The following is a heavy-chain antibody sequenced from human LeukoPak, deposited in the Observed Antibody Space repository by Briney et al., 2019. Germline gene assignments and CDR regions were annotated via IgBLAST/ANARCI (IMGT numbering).Heavy chain of an antibody. J-gene: IGHJ1*01. D-gene: IGHD2-2*02. CDR2: ISNNDVT. V-gene: IGHV3-53*01. CDR1: GITASNFY. Sequence: GGSLRLSCAASGITASNFYMMWVRQAPGKGLEWVSYISNNDVTKYADSVRGRHTISRDNSKNTLYLQVSSLRAEDTAVYYCARVLYNGGYIQYWGQGTLVTVSS. CDR3: ARVLYNGGYIQY.